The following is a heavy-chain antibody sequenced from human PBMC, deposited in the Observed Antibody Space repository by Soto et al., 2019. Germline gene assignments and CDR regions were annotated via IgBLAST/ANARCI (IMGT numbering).Heavy chain of an antibody. CDR2: INSDGSST. Sequence: EVQLVESGGGLVQPGGSLRLSCAASGFTFSSYWMHWVRQAPGKGLVWVSRINSDGSSTSYADSVKGRFTISRDNAKNTLYLQMNSLSAEDTAVYYCARGTGDIVVVYNWFDPWGQGTLVTVSS. CDR1: GFTFSSYW. D-gene: IGHD2-15*01. V-gene: IGHV3-74*01. CDR3: ARGTGDIVVVYNWFDP. J-gene: IGHJ5*02.